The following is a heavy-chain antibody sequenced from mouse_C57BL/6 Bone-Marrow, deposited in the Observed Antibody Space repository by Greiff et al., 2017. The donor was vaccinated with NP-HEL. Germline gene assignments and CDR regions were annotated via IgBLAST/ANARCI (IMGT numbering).Heavy chain of an antibody. V-gene: IGHV1-62-2*01. D-gene: IGHD6-2*01. Sequence: VKVVESGAEPVKPGASVKLSCKASGYTFTEYTIHWVKQRSGQGLEWIGWFYPGSGSIKYNEKFKDKATLTADKSSSTVYMELSRLTSEDSAVYFCARHGGQVVYFDYWGQGTTLTVSS. CDR3: ARHGGQVVYFDY. J-gene: IGHJ2*01. CDR1: GYTFTEYT. CDR2: FYPGSGSI.